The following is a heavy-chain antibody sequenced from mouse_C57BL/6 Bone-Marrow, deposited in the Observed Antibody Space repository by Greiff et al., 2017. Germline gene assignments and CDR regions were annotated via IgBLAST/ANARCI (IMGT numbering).Heavy chain of an antibody. CDR2: INPYNGGT. V-gene: IGHV1-19*01. J-gene: IGHJ1*03. D-gene: IGHD1-1*01. CDR1: GYTFTDYY. CDR3: ARDGSSFYWYFDV. Sequence: EVQLQESGPVLVKPGASVKMSCKASGYTFTDYYMNWVKQSHGKSLEWIGVINPYNGGTSYNQKFKGKATLTVDKSSSTAYMELNSLTSEDSAVYYCARDGSSFYWYFDVWGTGTTVTVPS.